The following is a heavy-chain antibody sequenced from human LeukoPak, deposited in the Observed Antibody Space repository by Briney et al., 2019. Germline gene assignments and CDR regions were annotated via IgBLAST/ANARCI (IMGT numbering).Heavy chain of an antibody. CDR3: AREGYYYDSSVDY. CDR2: ISSSSSYI. CDR1: GFTFSSYS. D-gene: IGHD3-22*01. V-gene: IGHV3-21*01. J-gene: IGHJ4*02. Sequence: GGSLRLSCAASGFTFSSYSMNWVRQAPGKGLEWVSSISSSSSYIYYADSVKGRFTISRDNAKNSLYLQMNSLRAEDTAVYYCAREGYYYDSSVDYWGQGTLVTVSS.